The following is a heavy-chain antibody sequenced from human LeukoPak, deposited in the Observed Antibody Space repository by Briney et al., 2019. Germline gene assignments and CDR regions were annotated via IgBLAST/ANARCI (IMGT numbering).Heavy chain of an antibody. CDR1: GYTFTSYG. Sequence: ASVKVSCKASGYTFTSYGISWVRQAPGQGLEWMGWISAYNGNTNYAQKLQGRVTMTTDTSTSTAYMELRSLRSDDTAVYYCARIGRAVAAAGRNRCDPWGQGTLVTVSS. V-gene: IGHV1-18*01. CDR3: ARIGRAVAAAGRNRCDP. D-gene: IGHD6-13*01. CDR2: ISAYNGNT. J-gene: IGHJ5*02.